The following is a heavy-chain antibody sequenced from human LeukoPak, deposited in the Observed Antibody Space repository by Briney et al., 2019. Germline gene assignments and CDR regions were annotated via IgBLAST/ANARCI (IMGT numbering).Heavy chain of an antibody. CDR2: ISTSSSTI. V-gene: IGHV3-48*02. Sequence: GGSLRLSCAASGFTFSSYSMNWVRQAPGKGLEWVSYISTSSSTIYYADSVKGRFAISRDNAKNSLYLQMNSLRDEDTAVYYCARGSITIFGVVINWGQGTLVTVSS. D-gene: IGHD3-3*01. CDR1: GFTFSSYS. J-gene: IGHJ4*02. CDR3: ARGSITIFGVVIN.